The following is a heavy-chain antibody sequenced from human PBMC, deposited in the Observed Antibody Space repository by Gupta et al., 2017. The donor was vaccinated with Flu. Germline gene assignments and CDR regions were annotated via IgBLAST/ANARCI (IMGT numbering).Heavy chain of an antibody. CDR3: ARRYYDTSGPRGFFDH. CDR1: GFIFDDYD. J-gene: IGHJ4*02. V-gene: IGHV3-11*05. D-gene: IGHD3-22*01. CDR2: ITNSGGHF. Sequence: QVQLVESGGGLVKPGGSLRLSCAASGFIFDDYDMTWIRQVPGKGLEWISYITNSGGHFNYADSVKGRFIISRDSAKSSLFLQMTGLRAEDTAVYYCARRYYDTSGPRGFFDHWGQGTVVTVSS.